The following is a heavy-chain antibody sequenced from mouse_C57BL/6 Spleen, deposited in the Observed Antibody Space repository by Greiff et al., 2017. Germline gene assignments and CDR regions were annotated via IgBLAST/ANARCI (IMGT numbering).Heavy chain of an antibody. Sequence: EVHLVESGGGLVKPGGSLKLSCAASGFTFSSYAMSWVRQTPEKRLEWVATISDGGSYTYYPDNVKGRFTISRDNAKNNLYLQMSHLKSEDTAMYYCAHGDYFDYGGQGTTLTVSS. V-gene: IGHV5-4*01. CDR3: AHGDYFDY. CDR2: ISDGGSYT. J-gene: IGHJ2*01. CDR1: GFTFSSYA.